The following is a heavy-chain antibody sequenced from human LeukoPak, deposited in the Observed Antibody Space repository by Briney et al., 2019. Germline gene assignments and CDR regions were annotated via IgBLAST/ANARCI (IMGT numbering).Heavy chain of an antibody. V-gene: IGHV1-2*02. J-gene: IGHJ4*02. D-gene: IGHD1-26*01. CDR2: INPNSGGT. CDR1: GYTFTGYY. CDR3: ARDRAGELLNFDY. Sequence: ASVTVSCKASGYTFTGYYIHWVRQAPGQGPEWMGWINPNSGGTNYAQKFQGRVTMTRDTSISTAYMELSRLRSDDTAVYYCARDRAGELLNFDYWGQGTLVTVSS.